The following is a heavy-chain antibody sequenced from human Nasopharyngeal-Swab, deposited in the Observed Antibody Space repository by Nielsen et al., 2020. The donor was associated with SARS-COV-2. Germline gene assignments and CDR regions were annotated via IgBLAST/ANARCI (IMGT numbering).Heavy chain of an antibody. J-gene: IGHJ3*01. CDR3: AGSILGDAFDF. D-gene: IGHD1-26*01. CDR2: MKKDGSEK. CDR1: GFLFNSYW. V-gene: IGHV3-7*01. Sequence: GESLKISCAASGFLFNSYWMTWVRQAPGKGLEWVANMKKDGSEKYYVDSVKGRFTISRDTAKNSLYLQMNSLRVEDTAVYFCAGSILGDAFDFWGPAIMVIVSS.